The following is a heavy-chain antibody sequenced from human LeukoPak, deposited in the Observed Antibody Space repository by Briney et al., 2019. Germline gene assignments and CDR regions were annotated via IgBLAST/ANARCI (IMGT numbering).Heavy chain of an antibody. V-gene: IGHV3-33*08. J-gene: IGHJ4*02. CDR1: GFTFSSYG. CDR2: IWYDGSNK. D-gene: IGHD6-19*01. Sequence: GGSLRLSCAASGFTFSSYGMHWVRQAPGKGLEWVAVIWYDGSNKYYADSVKGRFTISRDNSKNTLYLQMNSLRAEDTAVYYCARAVRYSSGRGYDYWGQGTLVTVSS. CDR3: ARAVRYSSGRGYDY.